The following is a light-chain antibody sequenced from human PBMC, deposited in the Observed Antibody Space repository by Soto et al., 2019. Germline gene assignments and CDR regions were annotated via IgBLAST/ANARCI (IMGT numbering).Light chain of an antibody. CDR2: DAS. CDR1: QSVRNY. CDR3: QQRKIWPLT. V-gene: IGKV3-11*01. Sequence: EIVLTQSPATLSLSPGERATLSCRASQSVRNYLAWYQQKPGQAPRLLIYDASNRAAGIPTRFSGTGSATDFTLTISSLEPEDFAVYYCQQRKIWPLTFGQGTKVEIK. J-gene: IGKJ1*01.